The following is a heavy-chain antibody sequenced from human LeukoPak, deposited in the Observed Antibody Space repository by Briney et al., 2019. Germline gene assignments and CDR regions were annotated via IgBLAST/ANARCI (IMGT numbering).Heavy chain of an antibody. CDR2: VDPEDGET. D-gene: IGHD3-22*01. CDR3: ATTGKYYDSSGSPFDY. CDR1: GYTFTDYY. J-gene: IGHJ4*02. V-gene: IGHV1-69-2*01. Sequence: ASVKVSCKVSGYTFTDYYMHWVQQAPGKGLERMGLVDPEDGETIYAEKFQGRVTITADTSTDTAYMELSSLRSEDTAVYYCATTGKYYDSSGSPFDYWGQGTLVTVSS.